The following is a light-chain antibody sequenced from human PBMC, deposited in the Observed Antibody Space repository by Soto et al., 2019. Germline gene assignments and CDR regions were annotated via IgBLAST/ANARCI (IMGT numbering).Light chain of an antibody. CDR3: SSYTSSSTLGV. CDR1: SSDVGGYNY. V-gene: IGLV2-14*01. CDR2: DVS. Sequence: QSALTQPASVSGSPGQSITISCTGTSSDVGGYNYVSWYQQHPGKAPKLMIYDVSNRPSGVSNRFSGSKSGNTASLTISGLQAEDEADYYCSSYTSSSTLGVFGGGNMLTVL. J-gene: IGLJ2*01.